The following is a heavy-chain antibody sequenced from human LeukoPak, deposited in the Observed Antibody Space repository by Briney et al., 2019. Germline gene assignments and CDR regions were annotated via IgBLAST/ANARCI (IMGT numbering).Heavy chain of an antibody. CDR1: GDSVSSNSAA. CDR2: TYYRSKWYN. Sequence: SQTLSLTCAISGDSVSSNSAAWNWIRQSPSRGLEWLGRTYYRSKWYNDYAVSVKSRITINPDTSKNQFSLKLSSVTAADTAVYYCARGPVLLWFGELPKGYFDYWGQGTLVTVSS. CDR3: ARGPVLLWFGELPKGYFDY. V-gene: IGHV6-1*01. D-gene: IGHD3-10*01. J-gene: IGHJ4*02.